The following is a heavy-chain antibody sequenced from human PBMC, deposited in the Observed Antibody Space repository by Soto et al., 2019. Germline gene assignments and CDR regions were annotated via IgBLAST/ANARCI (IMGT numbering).Heavy chain of an antibody. CDR3: APPVYCSGGSCRGY. CDR2: ISGSGGST. CDR1: GFTFSSYA. V-gene: IGHV3-23*01. D-gene: IGHD2-15*01. Sequence: EVQLLESGGGLVQPGGSLRLSCAASGFTFSSYAMSWVRQAPGKGLEWVSAISGSGGSTCYADSVKGRFTISRDNSKNTLYLQMNSLRAEDTAVYYCAPPVYCSGGSCRGYWGQGTLVTVSS. J-gene: IGHJ4*02.